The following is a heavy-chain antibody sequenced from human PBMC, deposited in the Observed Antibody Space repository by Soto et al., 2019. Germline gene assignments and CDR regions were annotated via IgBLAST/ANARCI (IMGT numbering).Heavy chain of an antibody. V-gene: IGHV3-43*01. Sequence: PGASLKISCEASGFTFDDYMMHWVRQVPGKGLEWISLISWDGGSIDYADSIKGRFTVTRDNSKNSLYLHMHSLKTEDTAFYYCAKEGNGGSSLDYWGQGTLVTVSS. CDR3: AKEGNGGSSLDY. J-gene: IGHJ4*02. CDR2: ISWDGGSI. CDR1: GFTFDDYM. D-gene: IGHD2-15*01.